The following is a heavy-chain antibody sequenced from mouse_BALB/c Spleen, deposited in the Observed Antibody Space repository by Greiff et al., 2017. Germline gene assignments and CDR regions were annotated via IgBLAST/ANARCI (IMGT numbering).Heavy chain of an antibody. V-gene: IGHV5-15*02. D-gene: IGHD1-1*01. CDR2: ISNLAYSF. J-gene: IGHJ2*01. CDR1: GFTFSDYG. CDR3: ARDALAGRHYFDY. Sequence: EVMLVESGGGLVQPGGSRKLSCAASGFTFSDYGMAWVRQAPGKGPEWVAFISNLAYSFYYADTVTGRFTISRANAKYPLYLEMSSLRSADTAMYYCARDALAGRHYFDYWGQGTTLPVSS.